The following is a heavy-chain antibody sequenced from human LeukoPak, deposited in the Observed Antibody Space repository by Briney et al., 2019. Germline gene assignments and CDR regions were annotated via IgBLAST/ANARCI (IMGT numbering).Heavy chain of an antibody. J-gene: IGHJ4*02. CDR2: IYTSGDT. CDR1: GGSINSYY. Sequence: SETLSLTCTVSGGSINSYYWSWIRQPAGKGLEWIGRIYTSGDTYYNPSLNSRVTMSVDTSKNQFSLKLSSVTAADTAVYYCARDSYYYDTSGYYQSDYWGQGTLVTVSS. V-gene: IGHV4-4*07. D-gene: IGHD3-22*01. CDR3: ARDSYYYDTSGYYQSDY.